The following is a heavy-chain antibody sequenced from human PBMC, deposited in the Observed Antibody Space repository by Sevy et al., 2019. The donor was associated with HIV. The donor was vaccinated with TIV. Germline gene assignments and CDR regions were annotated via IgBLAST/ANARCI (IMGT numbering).Heavy chain of an antibody. V-gene: IGHV3-21*01. CDR3: ARDGKAWDLLNY. CDR2: ISGSSNYI. Sequence: GGSLRLSCAGFGFTFSTYSMNWVRQAPGKGLEWISFISGSSNYIYYADSVKGRFTISRDNVKDSLYLQMNSLRVEDTAVYFCARDGKAWDLLNYWGQGTLVPVSS. D-gene: IGHD1-26*01. J-gene: IGHJ4*02. CDR1: GFTFSTYS.